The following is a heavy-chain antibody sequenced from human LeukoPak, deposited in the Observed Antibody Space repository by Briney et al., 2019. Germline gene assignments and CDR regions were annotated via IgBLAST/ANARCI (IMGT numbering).Heavy chain of an antibody. CDR2: IYSGGST. D-gene: IGHD3-10*01. J-gene: IGHJ3*02. Sequence: GGSLRLSCAASGFTVSSNYMSWVRQAPGKGLEWVSVIYSGGSTYYADSVKGRFTISRDNSKSTLYLQMNSLRAEDTAVYYCASELVRGVITSAAFDIWGQGTMVTVSS. CDR1: GFTVSSNY. V-gene: IGHV3-66*01. CDR3: ASELVRGVITSAAFDI.